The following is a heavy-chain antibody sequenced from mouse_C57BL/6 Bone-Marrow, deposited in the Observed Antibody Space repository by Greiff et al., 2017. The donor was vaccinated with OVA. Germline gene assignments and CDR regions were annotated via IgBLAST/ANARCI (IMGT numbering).Heavy chain of an antibody. V-gene: IGHV5-12*01. CDR3: ARHVSRYAMDY. J-gene: IGHJ4*01. CDR2: ISNGGGST. CDR1: GFTFSDYY. Sequence: EVQLVESGGGLVQPGGSLKLSCAASGFTFSDYYMYWVRQTPEKRLEWVAYISNGGGSTYYPDTVKGRFTISRDNAKNTLYLQMSRLKSEDTAMYYCARHVSRYAMDYWGQGTSVTVSS.